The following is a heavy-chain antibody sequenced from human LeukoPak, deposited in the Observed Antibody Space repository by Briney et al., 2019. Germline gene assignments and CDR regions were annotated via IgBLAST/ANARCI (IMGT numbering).Heavy chain of an antibody. Sequence: SGGSLRLSCAASGFTVSSNFMSWVRQAPGKGLEWVSGIYSGGSTYYADSVKGRFTISRDISKNTLYLQMNSLRAEDTAVYYCAKDEDGCTDYWGQGTLVTVSS. CDR1: GFTVSSNF. J-gene: IGHJ4*02. D-gene: IGHD5-24*01. CDR3: AKDEDGCTDY. CDR2: IYSGGST. V-gene: IGHV3-66*01.